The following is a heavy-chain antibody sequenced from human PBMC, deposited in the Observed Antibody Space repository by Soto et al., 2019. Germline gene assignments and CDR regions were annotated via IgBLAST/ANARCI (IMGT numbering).Heavy chain of an antibody. V-gene: IGHV3-9*01. Sequence: EVQLVESGGGLVQPGRSLRLSCAASGFTFDDYAMHWVRQAPGKGLEWVSGISWNSGSIGYADSVKGRFTISRDNAKNSLSLQMNSLRAEDTALYYCAKDFGQQLGYFDYWGQGTLVTVSS. CDR1: GFTFDDYA. CDR2: ISWNSGSI. CDR3: AKDFGQQLGYFDY. D-gene: IGHD6-13*01. J-gene: IGHJ4*02.